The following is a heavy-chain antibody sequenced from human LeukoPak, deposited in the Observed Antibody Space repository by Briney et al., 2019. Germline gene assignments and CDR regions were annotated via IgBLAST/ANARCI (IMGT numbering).Heavy chain of an antibody. Sequence: PSETLSLTCTVSGASISSSSRADYFFWGWIRQAPGKGLEWIGSIDYSGHTYYNPSLKTRATTSVDTPKNQFSLSLRSVTAADTAVYYCARPLYNSWDRFDPWGQGTLITVS. CDR1: GASISSSSRADYFF. CDR2: IDYSGHT. CDR3: ARPLYNSWDRFDP. J-gene: IGHJ5*02. V-gene: IGHV4-39*01. D-gene: IGHD3-16*01.